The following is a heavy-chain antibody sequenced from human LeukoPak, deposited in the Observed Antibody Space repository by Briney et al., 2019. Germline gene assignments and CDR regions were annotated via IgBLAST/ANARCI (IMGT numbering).Heavy chain of an antibody. CDR2: IRGSGGST. J-gene: IGHJ4*02. CDR1: GFTFSSYA. D-gene: IGHD6-19*01. Sequence: GGSLRLSCAASGFTFSSYAMSWVRQAPGKGLEWVSAIRGSGGSTYYADSVKGRFTISRDNSKNTLYLQMNSLRAEDTAVYYCAKVLRSGWYPANFDYWGQGTLVTVSS. V-gene: IGHV3-23*01. CDR3: AKVLRSGWYPANFDY.